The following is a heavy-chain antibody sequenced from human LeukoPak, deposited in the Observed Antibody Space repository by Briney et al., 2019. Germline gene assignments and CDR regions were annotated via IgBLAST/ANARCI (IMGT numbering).Heavy chain of an antibody. CDR2: IYSGGST. CDR1: GFTFNRYP. Sequence: GGSLRLSCAASGFTFNRYPMHWVRQAPGKGLEWVSLIYSGGSTYYADSVKGRFTISRDNSKNTLYLQMNSLRPEDTAVYYCAADGYNYFDYWGQGTLVTVSS. J-gene: IGHJ4*02. D-gene: IGHD5-24*01. CDR3: AADGYNYFDY. V-gene: IGHV3-53*01.